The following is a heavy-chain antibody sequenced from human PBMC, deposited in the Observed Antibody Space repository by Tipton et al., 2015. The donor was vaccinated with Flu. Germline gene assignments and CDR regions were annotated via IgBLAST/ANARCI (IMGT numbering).Heavy chain of an antibody. CDR1: GGSISGDDYY. CDR3: AGSLTYYYDSTAADAFDI. J-gene: IGHJ3*02. V-gene: IGHV4-39*07. CDR2: IYYSGRT. Sequence: TLSLTCTVSGGSISGDDYYWGWIRQPPGKGLEWIGSIYYSGRTYYNPSLKSRVTMSVDTSKNQFSLKLSSVTAADTAVYYCAGSLTYYYDSTAADAFDIWGQGTMVTVSS. D-gene: IGHD3-22*01.